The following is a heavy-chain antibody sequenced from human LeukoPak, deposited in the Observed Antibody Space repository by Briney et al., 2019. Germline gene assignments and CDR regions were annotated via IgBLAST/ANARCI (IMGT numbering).Heavy chain of an antibody. J-gene: IGHJ6*02. CDR2: ISYDGSNK. CDR3: ARGYCSSTSCQNRDYGMDA. D-gene: IGHD2-2*01. V-gene: IGHV3-30*19. CDR1: GFTFSSYG. Sequence: PGGSLRLSCAASGFTFSSYGMHWVRQAPGKGLEWVAVISYDGSNKYDADSVKGRFTISRDNSKNTLYLQMSSLRTEDTAVYYCARGYCSSTSCQNRDYGMDAWGQGTTVTVSS.